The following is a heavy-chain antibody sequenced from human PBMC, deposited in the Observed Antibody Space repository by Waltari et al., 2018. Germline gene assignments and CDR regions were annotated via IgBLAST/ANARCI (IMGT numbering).Heavy chain of an antibody. V-gene: IGHV4-39*01. CDR1: GGSISSRSYY. D-gene: IGHD3-9*01. CDR3: ARHGDDILTGYHNWFDP. Sequence: LVKPSETLSLTCTVSGGSISSRSYYRGWIRQPPGQGLEWIGSIYYSGSTYYNPSLKSRVTISVDTSKNQFSLKLSSVTAADTAVYYCARHGDDILTGYHNWFDPWGQGTLVTVSS. CDR2: IYYSGST. J-gene: IGHJ5*02.